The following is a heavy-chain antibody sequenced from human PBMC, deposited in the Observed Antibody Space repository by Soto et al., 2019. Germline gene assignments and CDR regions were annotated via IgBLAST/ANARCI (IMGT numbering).Heavy chain of an antibody. V-gene: IGHV5-51*01. CDR1: GYSFTSYW. D-gene: IGHD4-17*01. CDR3: ARHQDYGDTPNWFDP. J-gene: IGHJ5*02. Sequence: GESLKISCKGSGYSFTSYWIGWVRQMPGKGLEWMGIIYPGDSDTRYSPSFQGQVTISADKSISTAYLQWSSLKASDTAMYYCARHQDYGDTPNWFDPWGQGTLVTVSS. CDR2: IYPGDSDT.